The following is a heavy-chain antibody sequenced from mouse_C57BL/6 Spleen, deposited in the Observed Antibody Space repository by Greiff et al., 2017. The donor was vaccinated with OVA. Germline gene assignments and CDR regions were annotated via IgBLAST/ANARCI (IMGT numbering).Heavy chain of an antibody. Sequence: QVQLKQSGAELVQPGASVKISCKASGYAFSSYWMNWVKQRPGKGLEWIGQIYPGDGDTNYNGKFKGKATLTADKSSSTAYMQLSSLTSEDSAVYFCARDSNYVFAYWGQGTLVTVSA. CDR1: GYAFSSYW. J-gene: IGHJ3*01. V-gene: IGHV1-80*01. CDR3: ARDSNYVFAY. D-gene: IGHD2-5*01. CDR2: IYPGDGDT.